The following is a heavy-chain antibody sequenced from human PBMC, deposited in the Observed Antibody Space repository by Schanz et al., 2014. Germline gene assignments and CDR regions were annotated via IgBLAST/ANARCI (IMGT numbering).Heavy chain of an antibody. Sequence: EVRLVESGGGLVQPGGSLRLSCEASGFDFNSYSMNWVRQVPGKGLEWLSYIATSSSTRHYADSVKGRVTISRDNAKNSVSLQMRRLRVEDTAVYYCAGGVHVSSLQKGLQFWGRGTLVIVSS. J-gene: IGHJ1*01. CDR1: GFDFNSYS. CDR3: AGGVHVSSLQKGLQF. D-gene: IGHD3-10*01. CDR2: IATSSSTR. V-gene: IGHV3-48*01.